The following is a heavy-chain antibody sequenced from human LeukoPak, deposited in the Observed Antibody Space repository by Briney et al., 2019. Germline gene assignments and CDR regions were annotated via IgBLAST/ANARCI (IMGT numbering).Heavy chain of an antibody. D-gene: IGHD5-12*01. J-gene: IGHJ3*02. Sequence: GESLKISCKGSGYSFTNYWIGWVRQMPGKGLEWMGIMYPGESDTRYSPSFQGQVTISADKSINTAFLQWSSLRASDTAMYYCARGDSYSCYGGGASVFDIWGQGTMVTVSS. CDR2: MYPGESDT. CDR3: ARGDSYSCYGGGASVFDI. V-gene: IGHV5-51*01. CDR1: GYSFTNYW.